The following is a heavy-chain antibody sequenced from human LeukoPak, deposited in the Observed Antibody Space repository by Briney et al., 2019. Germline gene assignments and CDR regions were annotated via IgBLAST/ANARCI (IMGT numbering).Heavy chain of an antibody. Sequence: PSGTLSLTCAVTGASIGNSNWWTWVRQPPGKGLEWIGEIYHSGSTNYKTSLKSRATISVDKSKNQFSLKLNSVTAADTAVYCCASRAPRYNYDRYLPIDYWGQGTLVTVSS. CDR3: ASRAPRYNYDRYLPIDY. CDR2: IYHSGST. D-gene: IGHD3-22*01. V-gene: IGHV4-4*01. CDR1: GASIGNSNW. J-gene: IGHJ4*02.